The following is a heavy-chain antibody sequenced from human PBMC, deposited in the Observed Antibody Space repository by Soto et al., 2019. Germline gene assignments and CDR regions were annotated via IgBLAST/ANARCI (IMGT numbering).Heavy chain of an antibody. V-gene: IGHV4-4*07. Sequence: QVQLQESGPGLVRPSETLSLTCTVSGGSISSYYWTWIRQPAGKGLEWIGRTHTSGSTDYNSSLRTRVTLSVDTSKNQLSLKLTSVTAADTAMYYCAGGGTMSWNVLDFWGQGTLVTVSS. D-gene: IGHD1-1*01. CDR3: AGGGTMSWNVLDF. J-gene: IGHJ4*02. CDR1: GGSISSYY. CDR2: THTSGST.